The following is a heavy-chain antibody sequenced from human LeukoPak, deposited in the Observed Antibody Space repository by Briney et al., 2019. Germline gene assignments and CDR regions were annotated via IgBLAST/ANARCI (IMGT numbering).Heavy chain of an antibody. CDR3: ARGSISGTRIYYYYYLDV. J-gene: IGHJ6*03. CDR2: IDYSGST. CDR1: GGSISSYY. Sequence: SETLSLTCTVSGGSISSYYWIWIRQPPGKGLEWSGYIDYSGSTNYNPSLKSRVTISVDTSKNQFSLKLSSVTAADTAVYFCARGSISGTRIYYYYYLDVWGKGTTVTISS. D-gene: IGHD1-20*01. V-gene: IGHV4-59*01.